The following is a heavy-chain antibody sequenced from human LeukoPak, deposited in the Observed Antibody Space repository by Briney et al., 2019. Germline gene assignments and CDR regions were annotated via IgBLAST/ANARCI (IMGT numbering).Heavy chain of an antibody. V-gene: IGHV1-69*13. CDR1: GGTFSSYA. CDR2: IIPIFGTA. Sequence: ASVKVSCKASGGTFSSYAISWVRQAPGQGLEWMGGIIPIFGTANYAQKFQGRVTITADESTSTAYMELSSLRSEDTAVYYCARGARYSSSWYGSHAFDIWGQGTMVTVSS. CDR3: ARGARYSSSWYGSHAFDI. D-gene: IGHD6-13*01. J-gene: IGHJ3*02.